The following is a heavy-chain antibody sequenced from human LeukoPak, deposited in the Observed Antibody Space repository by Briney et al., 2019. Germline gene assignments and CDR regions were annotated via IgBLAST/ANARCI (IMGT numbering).Heavy chain of an antibody. D-gene: IGHD2-21*01. CDR2: VHYSGST. Sequence: SETLSLTCTVSGGSISNYFWSWIRQPPGKGLVWIGYVHYSGSTDYNPALKSRVTISVDTSKNQSFLKLTSVTAADTAVYYCARMIGIRLAHPPPQTETKNWFDPWGQGTLVTVSS. V-gene: IGHV4-59*01. CDR3: ARMIGIRLAHPPPQTETKNWFDP. CDR1: GGSISNYF. J-gene: IGHJ5*02.